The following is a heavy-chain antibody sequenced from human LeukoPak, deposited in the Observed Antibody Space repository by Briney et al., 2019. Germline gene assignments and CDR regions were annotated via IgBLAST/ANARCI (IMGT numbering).Heavy chain of an antibody. CDR1: GGSISSYY. V-gene: IGHV4-59*01. J-gene: IGHJ3*02. CDR3: ARIIEWELLYSAFDI. CDR2: IYYSGST. D-gene: IGHD1-26*01. Sequence: SETLSLTCTVSGGSISSYYWGWIRQPPGKGLEWIGYIYYSGSTNYNPSLKSRVTISVDTSKKKFSLKLSSVTAADTAVYYCARIIEWELLYSAFDIWGQGTMVTVSS.